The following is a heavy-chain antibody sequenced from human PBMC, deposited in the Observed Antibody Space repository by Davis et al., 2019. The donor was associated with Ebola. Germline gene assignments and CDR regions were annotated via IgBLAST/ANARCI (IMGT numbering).Heavy chain of an antibody. D-gene: IGHD5-18*01. CDR3: ARGGYTSRYYYYMDV. Sequence: SETLSLTCSVSGDSISSGSYYWSWIRQPAGKGLEWIGHIYTSGTTNYNPPLKSRVTISFDTSKNQFSLRLSSVTAADTAVYYCARGGYTSRYYYYMDVWGKGTTVTVSS. J-gene: IGHJ6*03. CDR1: GDSISSGSYY. CDR2: IYTSGTT. V-gene: IGHV4-61*09.